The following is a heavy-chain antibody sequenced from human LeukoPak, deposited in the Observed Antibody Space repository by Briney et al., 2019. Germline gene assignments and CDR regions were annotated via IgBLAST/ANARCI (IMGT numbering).Heavy chain of an antibody. D-gene: IGHD3-9*01. CDR3: ARDEGYDTPGG. CDR2: IYHSGST. J-gene: IGHJ4*02. CDR1: GYSISSGYY. V-gene: IGHV4-38-2*02. Sequence: SQTLSLTCAVSGYSISSGYYWGWIRQPPGKGLEWIGSIYHSGSTYYNPSLKSQVTISVDTSKNQFSLKLSSVTAADTAVYYCARDEGYDTPGGWGQGTLVTVSS.